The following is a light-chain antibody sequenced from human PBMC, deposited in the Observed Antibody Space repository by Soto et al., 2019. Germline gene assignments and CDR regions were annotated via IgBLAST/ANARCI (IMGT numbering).Light chain of an antibody. V-gene: IGKV3-15*01. CDR2: GAS. CDR3: QQYNNWPLT. J-gene: IGKJ5*01. Sequence: EIVLTQSPATLSLSPGERSTVSCRASQSVSSYLAWYQQKPGQAPRLLIYGASSRATGIPVRFSGSGSGTEFTLTISSLQSEDFAVYYCQQYNNWPLTFGQGTRLEIK. CDR1: QSVSSY.